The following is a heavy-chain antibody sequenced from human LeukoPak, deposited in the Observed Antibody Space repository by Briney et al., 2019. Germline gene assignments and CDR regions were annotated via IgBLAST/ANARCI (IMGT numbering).Heavy chain of an antibody. CDR1: GYSFTSYW. CDR3: ARPIYGGNSYDAFDI. CDR2: IYPGDSDT. D-gene: IGHD4-23*01. V-gene: IGHV5-51*01. J-gene: IGHJ3*02. Sequence: GESLKISCKGSGYSFTSYWIGWVRQMPGKGLEWMGIIYPGDSDTRYSPSFQGQVTISADKSISTAYLQWSSLKASDTAMYYCARPIYGGNSYDAFDIWGQGTMVTVSS.